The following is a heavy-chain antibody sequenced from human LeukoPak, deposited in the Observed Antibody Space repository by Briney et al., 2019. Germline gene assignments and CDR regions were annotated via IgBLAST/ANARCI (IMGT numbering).Heavy chain of an antibody. CDR3: ARGGATTLFDY. Sequence: GGSLRLSCAASGFTFSSCAMHWVRQAPGKGLEYVSAITTNGYKTYYGNSVKGRFTISRDNSKNTLYLQMGSLTIEDMAVYYCARGGATTLFDYWGQGTLVTVSS. V-gene: IGHV3-64*01. CDR2: ITTNGYKT. D-gene: IGHD1-26*01. CDR1: GFTFSSCA. J-gene: IGHJ4*02.